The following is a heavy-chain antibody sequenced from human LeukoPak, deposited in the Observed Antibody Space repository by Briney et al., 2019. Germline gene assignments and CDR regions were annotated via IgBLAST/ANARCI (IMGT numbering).Heavy chain of an antibody. CDR3: AKDWAGSDRRYYFDY. CDR2: IGSSTTTI. D-gene: IGHD3-22*01. CDR1: GFTFSSYS. J-gene: IGHJ4*02. V-gene: IGHV3-48*01. Sequence: GGSLRLSCAASGFTFSSYSMNWVRQAPGRGLEWVSYIGSSTTTIYYADSVKGRFTISRDNSQNTLYLQMNSLRAEDSAVYYCAKDWAGSDRRYYFDYWGQGTLVTVSS.